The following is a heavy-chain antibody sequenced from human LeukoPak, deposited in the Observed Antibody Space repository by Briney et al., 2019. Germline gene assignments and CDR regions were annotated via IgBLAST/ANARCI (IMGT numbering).Heavy chain of an antibody. J-gene: IGHJ4*02. V-gene: IGHV4-39*01. Sequence: PSETLSLTCTVPGGSISSSSYYWGWIRQPPGKGLEWIGSINYSGSTYYNPSLKSRVTISVDTSKNQFSLKLSSVTAADTAVYYCARQGEWVFDYWGQGTLVTVSS. CDR2: INYSGST. CDR3: ARQGEWVFDY. D-gene: IGHD3-10*01. CDR1: GGSISSSSYY.